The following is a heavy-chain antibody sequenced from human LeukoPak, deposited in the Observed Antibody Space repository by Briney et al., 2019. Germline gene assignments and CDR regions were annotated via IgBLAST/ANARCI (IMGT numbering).Heavy chain of an antibody. V-gene: IGHV4-59*12. CDR3: ALAGDFDY. CDR2: IHGSGNT. CDR1: GASISSWY. Sequence: SETLSLTCTVTGASISSWYWSWIRQPPGKGLEWIGNIHGSGNTNYNPSLKSRVSMSLDTSKNQVSLNLTSVTAADTAMYYCALAGDFDYWGQGTLVTVSS. D-gene: IGHD6-25*01. J-gene: IGHJ4*02.